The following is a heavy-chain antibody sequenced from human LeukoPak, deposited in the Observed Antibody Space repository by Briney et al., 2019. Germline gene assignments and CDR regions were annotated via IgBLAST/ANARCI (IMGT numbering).Heavy chain of an antibody. CDR1: GLTFSNSG. CDR3: AKQPRTYAAATQSFDY. D-gene: IGHD6-13*01. J-gene: IGHJ4*02. CDR2: IGGSNTNT. Sequence: GGTLRLSCATSGLTFSNSGMSWVRQAPGKGLEWVSSIGGSNTNTYYADSVKGRFTISRDNSKSTVSLQMNSLRAEDTAVYYCAKQPRTYAAATQSFDYWGQGTLVTVSS. V-gene: IGHV3-23*01.